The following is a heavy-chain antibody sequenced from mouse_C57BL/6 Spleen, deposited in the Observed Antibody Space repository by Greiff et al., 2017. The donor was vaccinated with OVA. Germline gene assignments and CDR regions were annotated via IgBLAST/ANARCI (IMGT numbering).Heavy chain of an antibody. CDR3: ARDYSSYAMDY. V-gene: IGHV5-16*01. D-gene: IGHD2-5*01. Sequence: EVKLVESEGGLVQPGRSMKLSCTASGFTFSDYYMAWVRQVPEKGLEWVANINYDGSSTYYLDSLKSRFIISRDNAKNILYLQMSSLKSEDTATYYCARDYSSYAMDYWGQGTSVTVSS. J-gene: IGHJ4*01. CDR1: GFTFSDYY. CDR2: INYDGSST.